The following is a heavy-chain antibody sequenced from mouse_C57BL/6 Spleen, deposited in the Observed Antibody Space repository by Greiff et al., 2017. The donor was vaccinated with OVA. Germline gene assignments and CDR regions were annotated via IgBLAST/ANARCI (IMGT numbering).Heavy chain of an antibody. Sequence: QVQLQQSGAELVRPGSSVKLSCKASGYTFTSYWMHWVKQRPIQGLEWIGNIDPSDSETHYNQKFKDKATLTVDKSSSTAYMQLSSLTSEDSAVYYCAKGDYSNYVGAMDYWGQGTSVTVSS. CDR1: GYTFTSYW. CDR2: IDPSDSET. D-gene: IGHD2-5*01. J-gene: IGHJ4*01. CDR3: AKGDYSNYVGAMDY. V-gene: IGHV1-52*01.